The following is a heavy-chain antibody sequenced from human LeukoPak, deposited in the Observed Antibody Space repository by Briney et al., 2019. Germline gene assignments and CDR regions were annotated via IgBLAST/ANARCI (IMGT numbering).Heavy chain of an antibody. V-gene: IGHV4-34*01. J-gene: IGHJ6*02. D-gene: IGHD3-3*01. CDR1: GGSFSGYY. CDR2: INHSGST. CDR3: ARLPRIYDFWSGYYTDERVGYYYYGMDV. Sequence: SETLSLTCAVYGGSFSGYYWRWIRQPPGKGLEWIGEINHSGSTNYNPSLKSRVTISVDTTKNQFSLKLSSVTAADTAVYYCARLPRIYDFWSGYYTDERVGYYYYGMDVWGQGTTVTVSS.